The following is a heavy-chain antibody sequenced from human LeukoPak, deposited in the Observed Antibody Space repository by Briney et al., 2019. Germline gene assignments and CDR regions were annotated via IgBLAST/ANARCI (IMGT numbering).Heavy chain of an antibody. V-gene: IGHV1-46*01. CDR3: ASPVEKEWLNAFDI. D-gene: IGHD3-3*01. CDR1: GYTFTIYY. Sequence: GASVKVSFKSSGYTFTIYYMHVVRQAPGQGLEWMGIINPSGGSTSYAKKFQGRVAMTRDMSTSTVYMELSSLRSEDTAVYYCASPVEKEWLNAFDICGQGTMATVSS. J-gene: IGHJ3*02. CDR2: INPSGGST.